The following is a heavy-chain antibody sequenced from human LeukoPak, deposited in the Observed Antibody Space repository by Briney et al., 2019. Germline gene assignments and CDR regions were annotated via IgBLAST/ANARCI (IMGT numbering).Heavy chain of an antibody. CDR1: GFTFSSYA. CDR2: ISGSGGST. Sequence: GGSPRLSCAASGFTFSSYAMSWVRQAPGKGLEWVSAISGSGGSTYYADSVKGRFTISRDNSKNTLYLQMNSLRAEDTAVYYCARRGYSSGWYIDYWGQGTLVTVSS. D-gene: IGHD6-19*01. J-gene: IGHJ4*02. V-gene: IGHV3-23*01. CDR3: ARRGYSSGWYIDY.